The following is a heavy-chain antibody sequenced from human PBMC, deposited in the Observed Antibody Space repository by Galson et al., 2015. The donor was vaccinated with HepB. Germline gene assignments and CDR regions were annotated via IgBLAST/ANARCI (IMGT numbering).Heavy chain of an antibody. CDR2: AHHSGGT. Sequence: ETLSLTCAVSGDSISNDRWWSWVRQPPGEGLEWIGEAHHSGGTNYRPSLKSRVTISVDKSKNQFSLKLTSVTAADTAVYYCARAKEGRGYFDYWGQGTLVTVSS. CDR1: GDSISNDRW. D-gene: IGHD3-10*01. CDR3: ARAKEGRGYFDY. V-gene: IGHV4-4*02. J-gene: IGHJ4*02.